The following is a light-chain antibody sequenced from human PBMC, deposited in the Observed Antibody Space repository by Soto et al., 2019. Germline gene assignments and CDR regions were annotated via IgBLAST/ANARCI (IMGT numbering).Light chain of an antibody. J-gene: IGKJ3*01. Sequence: DVVMTQSPLSLPVTLGQPASISCRSSQSLVYSDGNTYLNWFQQRPGQSPRRLIYKVCNRDSGVPDRFSGSGSGTDFTLKISRVEAKDIGVYSCMQGTRGITFGPGTKVDIK. CDR1: QSLVYSDGNTY. CDR2: KVC. CDR3: MQGTRGIT. V-gene: IGKV2-30*01.